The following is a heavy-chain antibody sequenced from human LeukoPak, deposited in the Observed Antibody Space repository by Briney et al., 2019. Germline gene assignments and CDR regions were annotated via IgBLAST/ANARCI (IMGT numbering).Heavy chain of an antibody. CDR2: IRSKANSYAT. J-gene: IGHJ4*02. V-gene: IGHV3-73*01. CDR1: GFTFSGSA. CDR3: TRGYYYDSSGYQDD. Sequence: GGSLRLSCAASGFTFSGSAMHWVRQASGKGLEWVGRIRSKANSYATAYAASVKGRFTISRDDSKNTAYLQMNSLKTEDTAVYYYTRGYYYDSSGYQDDWGQGTLVTVSS. D-gene: IGHD3-22*01.